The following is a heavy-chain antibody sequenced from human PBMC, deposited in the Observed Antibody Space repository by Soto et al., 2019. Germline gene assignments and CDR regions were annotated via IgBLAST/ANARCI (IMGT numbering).Heavy chain of an antibody. D-gene: IGHD2-15*01. Sequence: EVQLVESGGGLVKPGGSLRLSCAASGFTFSSYSMNWVRQAPGKGLEWVSSISSSSSYIYYADSVKGRFTISRDNAKNSLYLQMTSLRAEDTAVYYCARDSVVVAAANFDYWGQGTLVTVSS. CDR1: GFTFSSYS. CDR2: ISSSSSYI. V-gene: IGHV3-21*01. CDR3: ARDSVVVAAANFDY. J-gene: IGHJ4*02.